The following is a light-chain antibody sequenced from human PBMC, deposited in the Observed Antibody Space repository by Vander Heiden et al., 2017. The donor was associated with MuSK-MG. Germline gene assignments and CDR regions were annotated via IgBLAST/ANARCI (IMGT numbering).Light chain of an antibody. Sequence: QSALTQPPSASGSPGQSVTISCTGTSSDVGGYTYVSWYQQHPGKAPKLMIYEVSKRPSGVPDRFSGSKSGNTASLTVSGLQPEDEANYYCSSYAGFNNLVFGTGTKVTVL. CDR1: SSDVGGYTY. J-gene: IGLJ1*01. CDR2: EVS. CDR3: SSYAGFNNLV. V-gene: IGLV2-8*01.